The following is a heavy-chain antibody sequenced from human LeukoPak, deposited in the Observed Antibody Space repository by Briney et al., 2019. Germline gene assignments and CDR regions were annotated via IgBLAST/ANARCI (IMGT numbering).Heavy chain of an antibody. D-gene: IGHD6-13*01. CDR2: ISGSGGST. CDR3: ARDPPRYGSSWYYFDY. Sequence: GGSLRLSCAASGFTFSSYAMSWVRQAPGKGLEWVSAISGSGGSTYYADSVKGRFTISRDNSKNTLYLQMNSLRAEDTAVYYCARDPPRYGSSWYYFDYWGQGTLVTVSS. CDR1: GFTFSSYA. V-gene: IGHV3-23*01. J-gene: IGHJ4*02.